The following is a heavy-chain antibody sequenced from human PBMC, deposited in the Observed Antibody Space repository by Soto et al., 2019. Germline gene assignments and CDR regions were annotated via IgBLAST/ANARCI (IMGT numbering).Heavy chain of an antibody. Sequence: QVQLVESGGGVVQPGRSLRLSCSASGFTFSSYGMHWVRQAPGNGLEWVAVLWYDGSNKYYADFMKVRFTISRNNSNNTLYLPMNRRRAEDTAVYYCERVTYLPGTTQVEAFDIGGQGTMVTVSS. D-gene: IGHD1-7*01. CDR2: LWYDGSNK. CDR3: ERVTYLPGTTQVEAFDI. CDR1: GFTFSSYG. V-gene: IGHV3-33*01. J-gene: IGHJ3*02.